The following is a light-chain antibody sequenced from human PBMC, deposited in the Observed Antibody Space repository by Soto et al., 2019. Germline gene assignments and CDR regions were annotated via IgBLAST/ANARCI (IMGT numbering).Light chain of an antibody. J-gene: IGKJ4*01. V-gene: IGKV3-20*01. Sequence: EIVLTQSPGTLSLSPGERVTLXCRASQSVSSSYLAWYQQTPGQAPRLLIYDTSYRATGVPDRFSGSGSGTDFTLTISRLEPEDFAMYYCQQYATSPLTFGGGTKVDIK. CDR2: DTS. CDR1: QSVSSSY. CDR3: QQYATSPLT.